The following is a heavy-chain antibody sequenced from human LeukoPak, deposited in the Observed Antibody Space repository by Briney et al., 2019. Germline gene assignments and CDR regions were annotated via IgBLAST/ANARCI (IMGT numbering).Heavy chain of an antibody. CDR3: ARDLWGGSGSGFDY. CDR2: IKRDGSDK. J-gene: IGHJ4*02. D-gene: IGHD3-10*01. V-gene: IGHV3-7*04. CDR1: GFTFGSYW. Sequence: GGSLRLSCAASGFTFGSYWMTWVRQAPGKGLEWVASIKRDGSDKYYVDSVKGRFTISRDNAKNSLYLQMNSLRAEDTAVYYCARDLWGGSGSGFDYWGQGTLVTVSS.